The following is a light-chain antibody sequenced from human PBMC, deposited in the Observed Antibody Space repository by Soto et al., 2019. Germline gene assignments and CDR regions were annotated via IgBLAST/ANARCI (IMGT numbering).Light chain of an antibody. J-gene: IGLJ1*01. CDR1: SXDVGRYNY. V-gene: IGLV2-11*01. CDR2: DVT. CDR3: CSYAGGYIFV. Sequence: QSVLTQPRSVSGSPGQSVTISYTGTSXDVGRYNYVSWYQQHPGKAPKLIIYDVTKRPSGVPDRFSGSKSGNTASLTISGLQAEDEVDYYCCSYAGGYIFVFGTGTKVTVL.